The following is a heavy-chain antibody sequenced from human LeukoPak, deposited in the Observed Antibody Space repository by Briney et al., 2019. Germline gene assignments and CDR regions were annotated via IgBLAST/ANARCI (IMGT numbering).Heavy chain of an antibody. J-gene: IGHJ4*02. CDR2: INTDGANI. V-gene: IGHV3-74*01. Sequence: PGGSLRLSCVASGFTFSNSWMHWVRQAPGKGLLWVSRINTDGANINYADSVKGRLTISRDTAKTPLYLQIHTLSAEDTAVYYWAIDQTQGGPTTVDNWGQGTRVTVSS. D-gene: IGHD1-14*01. CDR1: GFTFSNSW. CDR3: AIDQTQGGPTTVDN.